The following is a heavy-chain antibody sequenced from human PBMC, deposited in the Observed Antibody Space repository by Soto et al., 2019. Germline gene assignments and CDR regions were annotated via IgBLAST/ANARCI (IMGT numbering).Heavy chain of an antibody. J-gene: IGHJ4*02. CDR3: ARSRVVLMVYAIWYFDY. Sequence: QVQLQESGPGLVKPSQTLSLTCTVSGGSISSGGYYWSWIRQHPGKGLEWIGYIYYSGSTYYNPSLKSRVTISVDTSNNQFSLKLSSVTAADTAVYYCARSRVVLMVYAIWYFDYWGQGTLVTVSS. D-gene: IGHD2-8*01. V-gene: IGHV4-31*03. CDR1: GGSISSGGYY. CDR2: IYYSGST.